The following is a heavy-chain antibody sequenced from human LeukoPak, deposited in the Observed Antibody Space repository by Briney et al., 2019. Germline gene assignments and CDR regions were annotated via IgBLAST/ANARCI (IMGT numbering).Heavy chain of an antibody. D-gene: IGHD3-16*01. CDR3: ASVPPGLRLGVN. CDR1: GGSISSYY. CDR2: IYYSGST. V-gene: IGHV4-59*01. Sequence: SETLSLTCTGSGGSISSYYWSWIRQPPGKGLEWIGYIYYSGSTNYNPSLKSRVTISVDTSKNQFSLKLSSVTAADTAVYYCASVPPGLRLGVNWGQGTLVTVSS. J-gene: IGHJ4*02.